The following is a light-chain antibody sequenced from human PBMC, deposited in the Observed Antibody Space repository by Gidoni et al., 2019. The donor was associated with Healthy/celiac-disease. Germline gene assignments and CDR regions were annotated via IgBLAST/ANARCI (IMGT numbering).Light chain of an antibody. CDR3: QQSYNTPHT. CDR1: QSISSY. V-gene: IGKV1-39*01. Sequence: DIQMTQSPSSLSASVGDRVTITCRASQSISSYLNWYQQKPGKAPELLIYGASSLQSGVPSRFSGSGSGTDFTLTFSSLQPGDFATYYCQQSYNTPHTFGQGTKLEIK. J-gene: IGKJ2*01. CDR2: GAS.